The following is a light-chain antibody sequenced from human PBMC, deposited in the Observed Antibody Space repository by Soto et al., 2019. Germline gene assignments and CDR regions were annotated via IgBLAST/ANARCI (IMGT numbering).Light chain of an antibody. J-gene: IGLJ2*01. CDR1: TNDVGGYDY. V-gene: IGLV2-14*01. CDR3: SSYTTSSTVV. Sequence: QSALTQPASVSGSLGQSITMSCSGTTNDVGGYDYVSWYQQHPGKDPKLVIFAVTYRPSGVSSRFSGSKSGNTASLTVSGLQAEDEGDYYCSSYTTSSTVVFGGGTKLTVI. CDR2: AVT.